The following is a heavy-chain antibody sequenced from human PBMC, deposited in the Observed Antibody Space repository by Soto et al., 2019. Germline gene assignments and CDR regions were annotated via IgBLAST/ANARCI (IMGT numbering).Heavy chain of an antibody. D-gene: IGHD2-2*01. CDR3: ARDHQYQLPSDV. Sequence: QAQLVESGGGMVQPGRSLRLSCVASGVTFNRYAMHWVRQAPGKGLEWVAVISYDGSNKYYADSGKGRFTISRDNSNNTLYLQMNTLKAEDSAVYYCARDHQYQLPSDVWGQGTTVTVS. CDR2: ISYDGSNK. J-gene: IGHJ6*02. CDR1: GVTFNRYA. V-gene: IGHV3-30*04.